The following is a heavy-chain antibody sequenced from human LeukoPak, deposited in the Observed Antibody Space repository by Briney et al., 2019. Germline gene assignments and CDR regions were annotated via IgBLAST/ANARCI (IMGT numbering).Heavy chain of an antibody. V-gene: IGHV3-33*08. CDR2: IWYDGSNK. Sequence: PGGSLRLSCAASGFIFSRYEMNWVRQAPGKGLEWVAVIWYDGSNKYYADSVKGRFTISRDNSKNTLYLQMNSLRAEDTAVYYCARDLIAAAGTSWGQGTLVTVSS. J-gene: IGHJ5*02. CDR1: GFIFSRYE. D-gene: IGHD6-13*01. CDR3: ARDLIAAAGTS.